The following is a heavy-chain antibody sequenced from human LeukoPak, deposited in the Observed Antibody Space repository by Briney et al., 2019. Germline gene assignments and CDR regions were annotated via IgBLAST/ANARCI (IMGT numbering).Heavy chain of an antibody. Sequence: SETLSLTCTVSGGSISSSSYYWGWIRQPPGKGLEWIGSIYYSGSTYYNPSLKSRVTISVDTSKNQFSLKLSSVTAADTAVYYCARVVWATVTTDDAFDIWGQGTMVTVSS. CDR1: GGSISSSSYY. V-gene: IGHV4-39*07. D-gene: IGHD4-17*01. CDR2: IYYSGST. J-gene: IGHJ3*02. CDR3: ARVVWATVTTDDAFDI.